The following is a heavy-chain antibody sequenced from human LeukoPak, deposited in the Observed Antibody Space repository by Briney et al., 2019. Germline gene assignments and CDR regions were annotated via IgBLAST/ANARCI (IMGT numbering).Heavy chain of an antibody. CDR3: AKDEGYDILTGYYIDY. CDR1: GFTFSSYG. V-gene: IGHV3-33*06. J-gene: IGHJ4*02. D-gene: IGHD3-9*01. Sequence: GGSLRLSCAASGFTFSSYGMHWVRQAPGKGLEWVAVIWYAASNKYYADSVKGRFTISRDNSKNTLYLQMNSLRAEDTAVYYCAKDEGYDILTGYYIDYWGQGTLVTVSS. CDR2: IWYAASNK.